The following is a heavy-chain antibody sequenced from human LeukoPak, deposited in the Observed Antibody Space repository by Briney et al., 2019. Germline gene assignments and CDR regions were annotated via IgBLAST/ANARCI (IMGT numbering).Heavy chain of an antibody. CDR3: AADLGNPPVSGLTRDSNYGY. Sequence: SVKVSFTASGFTFTISAMQWVRQARGQRLEWIGWIVVGSGNTNYVQKFQERVTITSDMSTSTAYMELSSLRSEDTAVYYCAADLGNPPVSGLTRDSNYGYWGQGTLVTVSS. J-gene: IGHJ4*02. V-gene: IGHV1-58*02. CDR1: GFTFTISA. D-gene: IGHD4-11*01. CDR2: IVVGSGNT.